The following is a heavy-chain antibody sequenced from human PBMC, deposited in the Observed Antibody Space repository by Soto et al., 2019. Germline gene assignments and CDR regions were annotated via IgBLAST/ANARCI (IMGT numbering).Heavy chain of an antibody. D-gene: IGHD2-2*01. J-gene: IGHJ6*02. CDR2: ISAYNGNT. CDR1: GYTFTSYG. V-gene: IGHV1-18*01. Sequence: ASVKVSCKASGYTFTSYGISWVRQAPGQGLEWMGWISAYNGNTNYAQKLQGRVTMTTDTSTSTAYMELRRLRSDDTAVYYCSRDRLLYCSSTSCKGDLYYYYYYGMDVWGQGTTVTVSS. CDR3: SRDRLLYCSSTSCKGDLYYYYYYGMDV.